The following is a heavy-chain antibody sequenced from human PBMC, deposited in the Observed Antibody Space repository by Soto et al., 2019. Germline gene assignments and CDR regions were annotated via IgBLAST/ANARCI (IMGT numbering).Heavy chain of an antibody. Sequence: SETLSLTCAVSGVPIRSENWWTWVRQPPGKGLEWIAEIYHSGVTNYNPSLKSRATISVDKSKNQFSLDLYSVTAADTAVYFCTRGPSLEAFLDYCGQGTLVTVSS. CDR3: TRGPSLEAFLDY. D-gene: IGHD1-1*01. CDR1: GVPIRSENW. V-gene: IGHV4-4*02. J-gene: IGHJ4*02. CDR2: IYHSGVT.